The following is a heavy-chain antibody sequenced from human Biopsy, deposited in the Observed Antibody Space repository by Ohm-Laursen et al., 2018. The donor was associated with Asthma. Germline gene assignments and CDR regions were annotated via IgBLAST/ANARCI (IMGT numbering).Heavy chain of an antibody. Sequence: SVEVSCNASGVALSGYTFEWVRQARGLGLEWIAWIVFASGATNYAQNFQDRLTVTRDMSAGSVSMELRGLSSTDTAVYYCAAGRTSLQGESLIWGQGTLVSVSS. CDR2: IVFASGAT. CDR1: GVALSGYT. J-gene: IGHJ4*01. D-gene: IGHD2/OR15-2a*01. V-gene: IGHV1-58*01. CDR3: AAGRTSLQGESLI.